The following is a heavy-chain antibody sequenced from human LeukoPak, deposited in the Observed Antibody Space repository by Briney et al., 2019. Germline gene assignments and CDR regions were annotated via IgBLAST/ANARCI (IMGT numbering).Heavy chain of an antibody. CDR3: ARGPSYRNGWGWFDP. CDR2: IYYRGNT. D-gene: IGHD6-19*01. J-gene: IGHJ5*02. CDR1: GGSISSGDFY. Sequence: SETLSLTCTVSGGSISSGDFYWSWIRQPPGKGLEWIGYIYYRGNTSYNPSLRSRLTISVDTSKTQFSLKLNSLTVADTAVYYCARGPSYRNGWGWFDPWGQGTPVSVSS. V-gene: IGHV4-30-4*01.